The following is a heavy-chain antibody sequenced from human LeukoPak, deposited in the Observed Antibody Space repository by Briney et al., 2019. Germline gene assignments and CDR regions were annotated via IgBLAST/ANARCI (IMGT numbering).Heavy chain of an antibody. CDR2: INHSGST. J-gene: IGHJ4*02. D-gene: IGHD6-19*01. Sequence: SETLSLTCAVYGGSFSGYYWSWIRQPPGKGLEWIGEINHSGSTNYNPSLKSRVTISVDTSKNQFSLKLSSVTAADTAVYYCARRGWYEPPNFDYWGQGTLVTVSS. CDR1: GGSFSGYY. CDR3: ARRGWYEPPNFDY. V-gene: IGHV4-34*01.